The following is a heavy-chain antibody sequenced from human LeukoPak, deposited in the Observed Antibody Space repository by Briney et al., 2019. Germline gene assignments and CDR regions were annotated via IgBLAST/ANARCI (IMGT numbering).Heavy chain of an antibody. Sequence: ASVKVSCKASGYTFTSYGISWVRQAPGQGLEWMGWISAYNANTNYAQKLQGRVTMTTDTSTSTAYMELRSLRSDDTAVYYCARNYYDSSGNYTFFDYWGQGTLVTVSS. D-gene: IGHD3-22*01. CDR1: GYTFTSYG. CDR3: ARNYYDSSGNYTFFDY. V-gene: IGHV1-18*01. J-gene: IGHJ4*02. CDR2: ISAYNANT.